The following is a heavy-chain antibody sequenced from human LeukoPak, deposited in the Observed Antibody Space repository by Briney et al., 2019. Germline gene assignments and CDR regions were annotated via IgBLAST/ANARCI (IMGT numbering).Heavy chain of an antibody. CDR2: ISAYNGNT. J-gene: IGHJ4*02. Sequence: ASVKVSCKASGYPFDNFGLTWVRQAPGQGLEWMGWISAYNGNTNYAQKLQGRVTMTTDTSTSTAYMELRSLRSDDTAVYYCARGGGYCSSTSCPFFDYWGQGTLVTVSS. D-gene: IGHD2-2*01. CDR3: ARGGGYCSSTSCPFFDY. CDR1: GYPFDNFG. V-gene: IGHV1-18*01.